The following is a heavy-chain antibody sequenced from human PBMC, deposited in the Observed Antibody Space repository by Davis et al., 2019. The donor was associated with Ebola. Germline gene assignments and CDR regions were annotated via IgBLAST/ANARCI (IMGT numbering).Heavy chain of an antibody. CDR1: GFTFSSYS. J-gene: IGHJ4*02. V-gene: IGHV3-21*01. Sequence: GESLKIYCAASGFTFSSYSMNWVRQAPGKGLEWVSSISSSSSYIYYADSVKGRFTISRDNAKNSLYLQMNSLRAEDTAVYYCARDSSIWFGELLYYHTGFDYWGQGTLVTVSS. CDR2: ISSSSSYI. CDR3: ARDSSIWFGELLYYHTGFDY. D-gene: IGHD3-10*01.